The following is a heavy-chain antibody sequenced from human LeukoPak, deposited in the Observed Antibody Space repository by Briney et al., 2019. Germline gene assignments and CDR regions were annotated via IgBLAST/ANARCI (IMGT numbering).Heavy chain of an antibody. CDR3: ARLYGDYGALDY. J-gene: IGHJ4*02. D-gene: IGHD4-17*01. Sequence: SETLSLTCTVSGGSISSYYWGWIRQPPGKGLEWIGNVHYSGTTFYNPSLKSRVTVSVDTSKKQFSLKVNSVTAADTAVYYCARLYGDYGALDYWGQGTLVTVSS. CDR2: VHYSGTT. CDR1: GGSISSYY. V-gene: IGHV4-39*01.